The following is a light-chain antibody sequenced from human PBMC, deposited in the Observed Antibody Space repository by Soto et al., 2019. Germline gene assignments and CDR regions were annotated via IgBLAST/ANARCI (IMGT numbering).Light chain of an antibody. CDR3: ATWDDSLIGVV. CDR1: SSNIGSNT. J-gene: IGLJ2*01. V-gene: IGLV1-44*01. CDR2: SND. Sequence: QSVLTQQPSASGTPGQRVTISCSGSSSNIGSNTINWYQQLPGTAPKLLIYSNDQRPSGVPARFSGSKSGTSASLAISGLQSEDEADYYCATWDDSLIGVVFGGGTKLTVL.